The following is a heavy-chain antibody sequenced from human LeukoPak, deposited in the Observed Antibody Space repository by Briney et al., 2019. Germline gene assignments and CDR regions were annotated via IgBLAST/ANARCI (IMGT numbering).Heavy chain of an antibody. V-gene: IGHV4-34*01. CDR3: ARGRHDITMIVVVMTSVSYYLDV. Sequence: SETLSLTWAVYGGSFSGYHWTWIRQSPGKGLEWIGDINPSGSTYYNPSLKSRLTISVDTSKNQFSLKLRSVTAADTAVYYCARGRHDITMIVVVMTSVSYYLDVWGKETTVTVS. J-gene: IGHJ6*03. D-gene: IGHD3-22*01. CDR1: GGSFSGYH. CDR2: INPSGST.